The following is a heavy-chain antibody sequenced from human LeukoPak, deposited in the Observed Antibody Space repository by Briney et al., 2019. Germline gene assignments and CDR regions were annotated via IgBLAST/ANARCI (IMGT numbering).Heavy chain of an antibody. D-gene: IGHD5-18*01. CDR3: AREGYSSGSRTGIDY. CDR1: RFSHRTNL. Sequence: PGGSLPLSCAASRFSHRTNLMHWLRPAPGGGLAGVLVMYSGGTTYYADSVEGRFTISRDNSKTTVSLKINSLRMDNTSVYYCAREGYSSGSRTGIDYWGQGTLVTVSS. CDR2: MYSGGTT. V-gene: IGHV3-53*01. J-gene: IGHJ4*02.